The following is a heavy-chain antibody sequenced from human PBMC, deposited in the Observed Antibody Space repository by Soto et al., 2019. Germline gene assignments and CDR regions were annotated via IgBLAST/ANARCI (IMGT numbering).Heavy chain of an antibody. CDR2: IYHTGNT. CDR1: GGSISNSRYY. CDR3: ARDYYDSSDYTTNWFDP. J-gene: IGHJ5*02. Sequence: PSXTLSLACTVSGGSISNSRYYWSWIRQPPGKVLEWIGSIYHTGNTHYNPSLRSRVTISVDTSKNQFSLKLTSVTAADTAVYYCARDYYDSSDYTTNWFDPWGQGTLVTVSS. D-gene: IGHD3-22*01. V-gene: IGHV4-39*01.